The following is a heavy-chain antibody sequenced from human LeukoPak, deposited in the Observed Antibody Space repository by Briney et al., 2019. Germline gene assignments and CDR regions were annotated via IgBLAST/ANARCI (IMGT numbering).Heavy chain of an antibody. CDR3: AARAGTGTTHYYYYYGMDV. Sequence: SVKVSCKASGFTFSSSAVQWVRQARGQRLEWIGWIVVGSGNTNYAQKFQERVTITRDMSTSTAYMELSSLRSEDTAVYYRAARAGTGTTHYYYYYGMDVWGQGTTVTVSS. J-gene: IGHJ6*02. CDR1: GFTFSSSA. V-gene: IGHV1-58*01. CDR2: IVVGSGNT. D-gene: IGHD1-7*01.